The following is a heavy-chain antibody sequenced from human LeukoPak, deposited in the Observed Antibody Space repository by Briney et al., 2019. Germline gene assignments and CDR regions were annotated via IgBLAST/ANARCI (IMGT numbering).Heavy chain of an antibody. CDR2: INSDGTKT. CDR1: GFTFGSYE. J-gene: IGHJ4*01. V-gene: IGHV3-74*01. CDR3: ASLDPFDY. Sequence: PGGSLRLSCAASGFTFGSYEMHWVRLTPGKGLTWVSRINSDGTKTDYADSVKGRFTISRDNGKNTLYLQMNSLRAEDTAIYYCASLDPFDYWGHGTLVTVSS.